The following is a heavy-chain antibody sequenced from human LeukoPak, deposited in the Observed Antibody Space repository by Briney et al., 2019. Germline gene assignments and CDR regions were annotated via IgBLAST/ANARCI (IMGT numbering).Heavy chain of an antibody. Sequence: SETLSLTCTVSGGSISSGSYYWSWIRQPAGKGLEWIGRIYTSGSTNYNPSLKSRVTISVDTSKNQFSLKLSSVTAADTAVYYCARDASGSYLGFDYWGQGTLVTVSP. CDR3: ARDASGSYLGFDY. J-gene: IGHJ4*02. V-gene: IGHV4-61*02. CDR1: GGSISSGSYY. CDR2: IYTSGST. D-gene: IGHD1-26*01.